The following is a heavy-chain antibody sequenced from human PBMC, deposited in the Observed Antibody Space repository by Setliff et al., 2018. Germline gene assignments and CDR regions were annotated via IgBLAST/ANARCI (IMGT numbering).Heavy chain of an antibody. CDR3: IRDTSGRDAFDI. J-gene: IGHJ3*02. CDR1: GFTFSTYR. D-gene: IGHD6-19*01. CDR2: IWDDGGNK. V-gene: IGHV3-33*08. Sequence: GGSLRLSCAASGFTFSTYRMHWVRQAPGKGLEWVAVIWDDGGNKYHADSVKCRFTISRDNSKNTLYLQMNSLRPEDTAVYYCIRDTSGRDAFDIWGQGTMVTVSS.